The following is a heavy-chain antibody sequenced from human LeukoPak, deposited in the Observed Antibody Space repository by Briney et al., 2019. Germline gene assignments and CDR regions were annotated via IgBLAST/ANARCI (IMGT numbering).Heavy chain of an antibody. CDR3: ARDRNVDTAMANDFDH. Sequence: GGSLRLSCAASGFTFSSYSMTWVRQAPGKGLEWVSSISSSSSYIYYADSVKGRFTISRDNAKNSLYLQMNSLRAEDTAVYYCARDRNVDTAMANDFDHWGQGTLVTVSS. V-gene: IGHV3-21*01. CDR1: GFTFSSYS. D-gene: IGHD5-18*01. CDR2: ISSSSSYI. J-gene: IGHJ4*02.